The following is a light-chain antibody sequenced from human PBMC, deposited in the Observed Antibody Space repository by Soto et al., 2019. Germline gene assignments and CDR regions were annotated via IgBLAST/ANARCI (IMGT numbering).Light chain of an antibody. CDR3: QQYDNLPIT. CDR1: QDISNY. J-gene: IGKJ5*01. CDR2: DAS. Sequence: DIQMTQSPYSLSASVGDRVTITCQASQDISNYLNWYQQKPGKAPKLLIYDASNLETGVPSMFSGSGSGTDFTFTISSLQPEDIATYYCQQYDNLPITFGQGTRLEIK. V-gene: IGKV1-33*01.